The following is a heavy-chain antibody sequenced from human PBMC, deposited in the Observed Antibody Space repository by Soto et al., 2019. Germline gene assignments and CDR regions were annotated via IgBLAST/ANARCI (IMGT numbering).Heavy chain of an antibody. V-gene: IGHV4-34*01. CDR3: ARGQEGIVATP. J-gene: IGHJ5*02. CDR1: GGSLTGYY. Sequence: QVQLQQWGAGLLKPSETLSLTCAVNGGSLTGYYWSWIRQPPGKGLVWIGEIKDGGSTNYSPSLRGRATISSDTSNNQCSLKLNALTAADPPVYYCARGQEGIVATPLDQGTLVTVSS. D-gene: IGHD5-12*01. CDR2: IKDGGST.